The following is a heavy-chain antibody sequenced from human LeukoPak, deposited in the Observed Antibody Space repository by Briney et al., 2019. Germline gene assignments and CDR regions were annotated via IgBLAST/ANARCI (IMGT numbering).Heavy chain of an antibody. CDR2: ITWDGGST. CDR1: GFTFDDFA. V-gene: IGHV3-43D*03. Sequence: QTGGSLRLSCAASGFTFDDFAMQWDRHAPGQGLEWVSIITWDGGSTYYADSVKGRFTISRDNSKNSLYLHMTSLRAEDTALYYCAEGTSSWHDFDYWGQGTRVTVSS. D-gene: IGHD6-13*01. CDR3: AEGTSSWHDFDY. J-gene: IGHJ4*02.